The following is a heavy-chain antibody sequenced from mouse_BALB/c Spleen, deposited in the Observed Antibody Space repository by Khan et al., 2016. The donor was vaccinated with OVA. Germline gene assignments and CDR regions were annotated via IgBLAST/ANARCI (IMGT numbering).Heavy chain of an antibody. V-gene: IGHV1S41*01. CDR2: IGPGSSNA. CDR1: GYTFTSYW. J-gene: IGHJ4*01. CDR3: ARDNDYGRSCYAMDY. D-gene: IGHD1-1*01. Sequence: DLVKPGASVKLSCKASGYTFTSYWINWIKQRPGQGLEWIGRIGPGSSNAYYNDMFTDKATLPVDTSSNTAHIQLSRRSSEDSACYCCARDNDYGRSCYAMDYGGQGTSVTVSA.